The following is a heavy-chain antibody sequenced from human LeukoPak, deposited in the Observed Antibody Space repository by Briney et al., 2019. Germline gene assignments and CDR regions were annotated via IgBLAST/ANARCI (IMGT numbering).Heavy chain of an antibody. D-gene: IGHD5-24*01. J-gene: IGHJ4*02. CDR3: ARNRDGYNSFDY. Sequence: PSETLSLTCTVSGGSISSSSYYWGWIRQPPGKGLEWIGSIYYSGSTYYNPSLKSRVTISVDKSKNHFSLKLNSVTAADTAVYYCARNRDGYNSFDYWAREPWSPSPQ. V-gene: IGHV4-39*07. CDR1: GGSISSSSYY. CDR2: IYYSGST.